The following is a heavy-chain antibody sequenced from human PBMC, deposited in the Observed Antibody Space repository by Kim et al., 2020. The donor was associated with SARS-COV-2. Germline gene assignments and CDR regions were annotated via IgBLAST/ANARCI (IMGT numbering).Heavy chain of an antibody. Sequence: LSLTCAASGFTFSSYAMHWVRQAPGKGLEWVAVISYDGSNKYYADSVKGRFTISRDNSKNTLYLQMNSLRAEDTAVYYCARWFSRWFDPWGQGTLVT. CDR2: ISYDGSNK. V-gene: IGHV3-30-3*01. CDR3: ARWFSRWFDP. D-gene: IGHD3-10*01. J-gene: IGHJ5*02. CDR1: GFTFSSYA.